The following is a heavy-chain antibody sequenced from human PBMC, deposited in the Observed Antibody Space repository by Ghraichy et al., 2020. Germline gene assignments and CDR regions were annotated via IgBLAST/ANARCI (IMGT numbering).Heavy chain of an antibody. J-gene: IGHJ4*02. D-gene: IGHD3-3*01. V-gene: IGHV3-9*01. CDR1: GFTFHDYG. CDR3: AKDITGSGNDAEDY. Sequence: GGSLRLSCAASGFTFHDYGMHWIRQGPGKGLEWVSGISWNSGSIDYADSVKGRFTISRDNAKSSLYLQMDSLRTEDTAFYYCAKDITGSGNDAEDYWGQGTQVTVSS. CDR2: ISWNSGSI.